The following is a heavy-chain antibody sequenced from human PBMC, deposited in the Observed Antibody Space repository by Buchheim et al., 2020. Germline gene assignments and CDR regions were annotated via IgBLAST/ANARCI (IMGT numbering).Heavy chain of an antibody. CDR3: ARSYSSGWTYYYYYGMDV. CDR1: GGSISSSSYY. Sequence: QLQLQESGPGLVKPSETLSLTCTVSGGSISSSSYYWGWIRQPPGKGLEWIGSIYYSGSTYYNPSLKSRVTISVDTSKNPFSLKLSSVTAADTAVYYCARSYSSGWTYYYYYGMDVWGQGTT. D-gene: IGHD6-19*01. CDR2: IYYSGST. J-gene: IGHJ6*02. V-gene: IGHV4-39*01.